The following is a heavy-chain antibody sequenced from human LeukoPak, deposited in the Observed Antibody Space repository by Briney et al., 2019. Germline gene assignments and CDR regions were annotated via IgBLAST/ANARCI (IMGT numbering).Heavy chain of an antibody. CDR3: ARAPGYGGELDY. CDR1: GGSISSSSYY. J-gene: IGHJ4*02. Sequence: SETLSLTCTVSGGSISSSSYYWGWIRQPPGKGLEWIGSIYYSGSTYYNPSLKSRVAISVDTSKNQFSLKLSSVTAADTAVYYCARAPGYGGELDYWGQGTLVTVSS. CDR2: IYYSGST. V-gene: IGHV4-39*07. D-gene: IGHD4-23*01.